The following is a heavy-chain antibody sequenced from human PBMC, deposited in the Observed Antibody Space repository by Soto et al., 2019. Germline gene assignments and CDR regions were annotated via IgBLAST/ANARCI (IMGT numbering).Heavy chain of an antibody. V-gene: IGHV4-30-4*01. CDR2: IYYSGST. Sequence: SETLSLTCTVSGGSISSGDYYWSWIRQPPGKGLEWIGYIYYSGSTYYNPSLRSRVTISVDTSKNQFSLKLSSVTAADTTVYYCARRSNYYDSSGYYTFDYWGQGTLVTVSS. D-gene: IGHD3-22*01. CDR1: GGSISSGDYY. CDR3: ARRSNYYDSSGYYTFDY. J-gene: IGHJ4*02.